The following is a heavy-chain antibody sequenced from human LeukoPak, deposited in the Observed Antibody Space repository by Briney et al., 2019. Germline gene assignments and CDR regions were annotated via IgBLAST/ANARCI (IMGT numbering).Heavy chain of an antibody. J-gene: IGHJ6*01. CDR2: INNGGSST. CDR3: ARGGSSGSADYYYYGMDV. CDR1: GYTFYDYA. Sequence: GGSLTLPCAASGYTFYDYAMHWVRHATGKALVWVSHINNGGSSTSYGDSVKGRFTISRDNAKNTLYLQMNSLRAEDTAVYYCARGGSSGSADYYYYGMDVWGQGTTVTVSS. V-gene: IGHV3-74*01. D-gene: IGHD3-10*01.